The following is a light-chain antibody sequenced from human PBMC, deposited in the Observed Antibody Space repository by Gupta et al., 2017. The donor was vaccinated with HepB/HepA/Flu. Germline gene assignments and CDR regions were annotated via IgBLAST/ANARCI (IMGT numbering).Light chain of an antibody. V-gene: IGLV2-23*02. CDR3: CSYAGSSTRVV. CDR1: SSDVGSYNL. J-gene: IGLJ2*01. Sequence: QSALTQPASVSGSHGQSITISCTGTSSDVGSYNLVSWYQQHPGKAPKLMIYEVSKRPSGVSNRFSGSKSGNTASLTISGLQAEDEADYYCCSYAGSSTRVVFGGGTKLTVL. CDR2: EVS.